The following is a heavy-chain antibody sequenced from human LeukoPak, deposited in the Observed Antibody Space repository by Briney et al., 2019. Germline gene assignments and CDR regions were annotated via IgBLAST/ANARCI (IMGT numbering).Heavy chain of an antibody. V-gene: IGHV4-59*12. Sequence: PSETLSLTCTVSGGSISIYYWSWIRQPPGKGLEWIGYIYHSGSTYYNPSLKSRVTISVDRSKNQFSLKLSSVTAADTAVYYCARGRGSSGYYDSSGSVGFDPWGQGTLVTVSS. CDR1: GGSISIYY. J-gene: IGHJ5*02. CDR3: ARGRGSSGYYDSSGSVGFDP. D-gene: IGHD3-22*01. CDR2: IYHSGST.